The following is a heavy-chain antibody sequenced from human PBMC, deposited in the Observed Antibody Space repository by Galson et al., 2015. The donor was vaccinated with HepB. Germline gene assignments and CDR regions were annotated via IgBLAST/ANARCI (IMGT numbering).Heavy chain of an antibody. CDR1: GYTFTSYY. CDR2: INPSGGST. J-gene: IGHJ3*02. Sequence: SVKVSCKASGYTFTSYYMHWVRQAPGQGLEWMGIINPSGGSTSYAQKFQGRVTMTRDTSTSTVYMELSSLRSEDTAVYYCAREGTRIAAAGNDAFDIWGQGTMV. D-gene: IGHD6-13*01. CDR3: AREGTRIAAAGNDAFDI. V-gene: IGHV1-46*01.